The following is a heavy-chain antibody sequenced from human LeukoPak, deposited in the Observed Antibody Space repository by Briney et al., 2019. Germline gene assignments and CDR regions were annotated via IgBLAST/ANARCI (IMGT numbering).Heavy chain of an antibody. J-gene: IGHJ5*02. D-gene: IGHD2-2*01. V-gene: IGHV1-2*04. CDR3: ARGTTGYCSSTSCEDWFDP. Sequence: ASVKVSCKASGYTFTGYYMHRVRQAPGQGLEWMGWINPNSGGTNYAQKFQGWVTMTRDTSISTAYMELSRLRSDDTAVYYCARGTTGYCSSTSCEDWFDPWGQGTLVTVSS. CDR2: INPNSGGT. CDR1: GYTFTGYY.